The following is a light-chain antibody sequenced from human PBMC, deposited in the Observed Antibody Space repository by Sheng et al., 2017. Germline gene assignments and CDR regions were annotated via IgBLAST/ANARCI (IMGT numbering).Light chain of an antibody. CDR2: WAS. CDR1: QSVLYQSNNKNY. CDR3: QQYYGTPFT. Sequence: DIVMTQSPASLGMSLGARATINCKSSQSVLYQSNNKNYLAWYQQKPGQPPKLLIYWASTRESGVPDRFSGSGSETDFTLTISSLQAEDVAVYYCQQYYGTPFTFGPGTKVDIK. V-gene: IGKV4-1*01. J-gene: IGKJ3*01.